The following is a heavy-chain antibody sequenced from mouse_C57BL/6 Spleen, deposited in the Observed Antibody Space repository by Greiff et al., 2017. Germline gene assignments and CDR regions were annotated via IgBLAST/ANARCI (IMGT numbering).Heavy chain of an antibody. J-gene: IGHJ2*01. CDR3: ARTPPDGYYDY. V-gene: IGHV1-72*01. D-gene: IGHD2-3*01. Sequence: QVQLQQPGAELVKPGASVKLSCKASGYTFTSYWMHWVKQRPGRGLEWLGRIDPNSGGTKYNEKFKSKATLTVDKPSSTAYMQLSSLTSEDSAVYYCARTPPDGYYDYWGQGTTLTVSS. CDR1: GYTFTSYW. CDR2: IDPNSGGT.